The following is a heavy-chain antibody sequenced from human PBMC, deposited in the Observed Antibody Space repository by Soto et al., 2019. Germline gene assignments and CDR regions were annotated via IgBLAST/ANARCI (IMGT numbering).Heavy chain of an antibody. D-gene: IGHD6-13*01. V-gene: IGHV4-39*01. J-gene: IGHJ5*02. CDR2: IYYSGST. CDR1: GGSISSYY. CDR3: ARHQSHSSSYVDP. Sequence: SETLSLTCTVSGGSISSYYWGWIRQPPGKGLEWIGSIYYSGSTYYNPSLKSRVTISVDTSKNQFSLKLSSVTAADTAVYYRARHQSHSSSYVDPWGQGTLVTVSS.